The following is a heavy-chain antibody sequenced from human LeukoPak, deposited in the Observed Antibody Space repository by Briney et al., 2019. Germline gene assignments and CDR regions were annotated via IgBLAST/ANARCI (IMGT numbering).Heavy chain of an antibody. D-gene: IGHD3-10*01. V-gene: IGHV3-30*02. CDR1: GFTVSSNY. CDR3: AKDSITMVRGVPY. CDR2: IRYDGSNK. Sequence: GGSLRLSCAASGFTVSSNYMSWVRQAPGKGLEWVAFIRYDGSNKYYADSVKGRFTISRDNSKNTLYLQMNSLRAEDTAVYYCAKDSITMVRGVPYWGQGTLVTVSS. J-gene: IGHJ4*02.